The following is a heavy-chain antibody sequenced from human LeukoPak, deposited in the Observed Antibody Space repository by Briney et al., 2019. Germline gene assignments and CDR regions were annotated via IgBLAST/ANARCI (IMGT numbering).Heavy chain of an antibody. J-gene: IGHJ4*02. CDR3: ARDIRGTISGSGN. CDR2: IYSDGGT. Sequence: GGSLRLSCVPPDFKVRKGYMSWVRQAPKKGPRWDSVIYSDGGTQYADSVKGRFTISRDNSKNTLYLQMNSLRAEDTAVYYCARDIRGTISGSGNWGQGTLVIVSS. D-gene: IGHD3-10*01. V-gene: IGHV3-53*01. CDR1: DFKVRKGY.